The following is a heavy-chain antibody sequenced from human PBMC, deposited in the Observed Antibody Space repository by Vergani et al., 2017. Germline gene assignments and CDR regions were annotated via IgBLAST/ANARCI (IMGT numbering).Heavy chain of an antibody. J-gene: IGHJ1*01. CDR2: IYTSGST. V-gene: IGHV4-61*02. CDR3: ARERYCSSTSCYRGGEYFQH. Sequence: QVQLQESGPGLVKPSQTLSLTCTVSGGSISSGGYYWSWIRQPPGKGLEWIGSIYTSGSTNYNPSLKSRVTISVDTSKNQFSLKLSSVTAADTAVYYCARERYCSSTSCYRGGEYFQHWGQGTLVTVSS. D-gene: IGHD2-2*01. CDR1: GGSISSGGYY.